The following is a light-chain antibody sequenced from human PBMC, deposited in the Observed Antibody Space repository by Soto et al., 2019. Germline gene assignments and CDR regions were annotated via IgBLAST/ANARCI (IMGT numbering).Light chain of an antibody. V-gene: IGKV1-17*03. CDR3: QQSYSSPPT. J-gene: IGKJ1*01. CDR2: GAS. CDR1: QGISNS. Sequence: DIQMTQSPSAMSASLGDRVTITCRASQGISNSLAWFQQRPGKVPKRLIYGASTLQSGAPSRFSGSRSGPDFTLTISSLQPEDFATYYCQQSYSSPPTFGQGTKV.